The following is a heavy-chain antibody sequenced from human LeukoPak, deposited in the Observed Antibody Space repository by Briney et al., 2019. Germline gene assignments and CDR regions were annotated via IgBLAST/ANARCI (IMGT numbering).Heavy chain of an antibody. CDR2: VYYSGST. CDR1: GGSISSYY. D-gene: IGHD6-19*01. Sequence: SETLSLTCTVSGGSISSYYWSWIRQPPGKGLEWIGYVYYSGSTSSNPSLKSRVTISVDTSKNHFSLKLSSVTAADTAVYYCARLARPSSGWYVDYWGQGTLVTVSS. V-gene: IGHV4-59*08. J-gene: IGHJ4*02. CDR3: ARLARPSSGWYVDY.